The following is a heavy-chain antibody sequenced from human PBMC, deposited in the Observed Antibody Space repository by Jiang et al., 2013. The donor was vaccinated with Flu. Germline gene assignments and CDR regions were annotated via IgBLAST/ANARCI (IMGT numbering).Heavy chain of an antibody. CDR1: GGSISNNRYY. D-gene: IGHD6-19*01. V-gene: IGHV4-39*01. CDR2: IYYSGST. J-gene: IGHJ4*02. CDR3: VRLAVAATLVYFDS. Sequence: QTLSLTCTVSGGSISNNRYYWGWIRQTPGRGLEWIGNIYYSGSTNYNPSLRSRVAMSVDTSKNHFSLNLASMTAADTAVYYCVRLAVAATLVYFDSWGQGT.